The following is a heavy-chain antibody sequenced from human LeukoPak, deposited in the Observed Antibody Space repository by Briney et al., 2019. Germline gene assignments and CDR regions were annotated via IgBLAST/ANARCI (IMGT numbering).Heavy chain of an antibody. V-gene: IGHV3-23*01. CDR2: ISGSGGST. D-gene: IGHD6-13*01. J-gene: IGHJ4*02. Sequence: PGGSLRLSCAASGFTFSSYAMSWVRQAPGKGLEWVSAISGSGGSTYYADSVKGRFTISRDNAKNSLYLQMNSLRAEDTALYYCARAYSSSWYGYFDYWGQGTLVTVSS. CDR1: GFTFSSYA. CDR3: ARAYSSSWYGYFDY.